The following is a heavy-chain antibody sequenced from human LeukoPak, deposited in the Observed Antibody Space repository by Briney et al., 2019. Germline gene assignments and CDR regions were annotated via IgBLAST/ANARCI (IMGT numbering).Heavy chain of an antibody. CDR1: GFTFSSYA. J-gene: IGHJ3*02. CDR3: AKKKSHFGDWGVGDAFDI. D-gene: IGHD7-27*01. CDR2: ISGSGGST. V-gene: IGHV3-23*01. Sequence: GGSLRLSCAASGFTFSSYAMHWVRQAPGKGLEWVSAISGSGGSTYYADSVKGRFTISRDNSKNTLYLQMNSLRAEDTAVYYCAKKKSHFGDWGVGDAFDIWGQGTMVTVSS.